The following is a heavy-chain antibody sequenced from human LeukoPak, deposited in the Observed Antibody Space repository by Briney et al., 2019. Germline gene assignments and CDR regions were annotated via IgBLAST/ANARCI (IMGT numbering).Heavy chain of an antibody. D-gene: IGHD7-27*01. J-gene: IGHJ4*02. V-gene: IGHV3-21*01. Sequence: GGSLRLSCAASGFTFSSYSMNWVRQAPGKGLEWVSSISSSSSYIYYADSVKGRFNISRDNAKNSLYLQMNSLRAEDTAVYYCARELAGGSFDYWGQGTLVTVSS. CDR3: ARELAGGSFDY. CDR1: GFTFSSYS. CDR2: ISSSSSYI.